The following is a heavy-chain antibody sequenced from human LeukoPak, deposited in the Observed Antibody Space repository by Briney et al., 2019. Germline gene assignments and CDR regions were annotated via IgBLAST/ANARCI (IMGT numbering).Heavy chain of an antibody. V-gene: IGHV3-74*01. J-gene: IGHJ4*02. Sequence: GGSLRLSCAASGFTFSSYWMHWVRQAPGKGLVWVSRINTDGSSTSYADSVKGRFTISRDNAKNTLYLQMNSLRAEDTAVYYCASVSYYYDSSGYDFVYWGQGTLVTVSS. CDR3: ASVSYYYDSSGYDFVY. D-gene: IGHD3-22*01. CDR2: INTDGSST. CDR1: GFTFSSYW.